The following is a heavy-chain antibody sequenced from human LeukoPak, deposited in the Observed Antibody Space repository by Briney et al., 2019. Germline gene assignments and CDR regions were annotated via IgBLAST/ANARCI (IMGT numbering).Heavy chain of an antibody. CDR2: IRHDGINK. CDR3: TKVRLLGALDDAFDV. D-gene: IGHD7-27*01. Sequence: GGSLRLSCAASGFPFSSFAMHWVRQAPGKGLEWVAFIRHDGINKYHSNSVQGRFTISRDNSRNTVYLQLNSLRPEDTAVYYCTKVRLLGALDDAFDVWGQGTTVTVSS. CDR1: GFPFSSFA. V-gene: IGHV3-30*02. J-gene: IGHJ3*01.